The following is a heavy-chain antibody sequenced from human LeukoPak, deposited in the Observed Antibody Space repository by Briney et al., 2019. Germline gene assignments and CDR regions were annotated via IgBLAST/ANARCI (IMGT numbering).Heavy chain of an antibody. V-gene: IGHV3-21*01. CDR2: ISSSSSYI. CDR1: GFTFSSYS. CDR3: ARGVVMVAATPDY. D-gene: IGHD2-15*01. Sequence: GGSLRLSCAASGFTFSSYSMNWVRQAPGKGLEWVSSISSSSSYIYYADSVKGRFTISGDNAKNSLYLQMNSLRAEDTAVYYCARGVVMVAATPDYWGQGTLVTVSS. J-gene: IGHJ4*02.